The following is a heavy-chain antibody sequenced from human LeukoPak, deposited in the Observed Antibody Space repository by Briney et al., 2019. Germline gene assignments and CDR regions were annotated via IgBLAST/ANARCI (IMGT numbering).Heavy chain of an antibody. CDR3: ARGRETFDY. Sequence: PGGSLRLSCAASGFIFSSYSVTWVRQAPGKGLEWVSSISSSSSYIYYADSLRGRFTISRDNAKNSLYLQVNSLRAEDTAVYYCARGRETFDYWGQGTLVTVSS. CDR1: GFIFSSYS. D-gene: IGHD5-24*01. V-gene: IGHV3-21*01. CDR2: ISSSSSYI. J-gene: IGHJ4*02.